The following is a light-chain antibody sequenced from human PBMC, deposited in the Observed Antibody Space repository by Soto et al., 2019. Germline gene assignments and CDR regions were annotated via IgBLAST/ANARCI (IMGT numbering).Light chain of an antibody. CDR3: QHRSNWPWT. CDR2: DAS. Sequence: EIVLTQSPATLSLSPGERATLSCRASQSVSSYLVWYLQKPGQAPRLLIYDASNRATGIPARFSGSGSGTDFTLTISSLEPEDFAVYYCQHRSNWPWTFGQGTKVEIK. CDR1: QSVSSY. J-gene: IGKJ1*01. V-gene: IGKV3-11*01.